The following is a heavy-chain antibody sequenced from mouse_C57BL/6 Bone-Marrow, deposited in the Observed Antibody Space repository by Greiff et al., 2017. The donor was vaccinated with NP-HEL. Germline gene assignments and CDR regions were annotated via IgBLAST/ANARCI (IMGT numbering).Heavy chain of an antibody. CDR2: IWRGGST. CDR1: GFSLTSYG. D-gene: IGHD2-1*01. CDR3: ATSTIPTTWFAD. V-gene: IGHV2-5*01. Sequence: VQLQESGPGLVQPSQSLSITCTVSGFSLTSYGVHWVRQSPGKGLEWLGVIWRGGSTDYNAAFMSILCLTKDNSKSQVFFKMNSRQADDTAIYYCATSTIPTTWFADGGKGTLVTVSA. J-gene: IGHJ3*01.